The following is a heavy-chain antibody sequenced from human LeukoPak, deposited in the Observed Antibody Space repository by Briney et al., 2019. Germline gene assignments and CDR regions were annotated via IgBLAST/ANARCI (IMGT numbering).Heavy chain of an antibody. Sequence: SGTLSLTCAVSGDSIGSGNWWSWVRQSPGKGLEWIGEIFLTGVTNYNPSLKSRVTISLEKSKNQFSLRLTSVTAADTAVYYCARDLSGSGNYFDSWGQGTLVTVSS. CDR3: ARDLSGSGNYFDS. V-gene: IGHV4-4*02. CDR1: GDSIGSGNW. CDR2: IFLTGVT. J-gene: IGHJ4*02. D-gene: IGHD3-10*01.